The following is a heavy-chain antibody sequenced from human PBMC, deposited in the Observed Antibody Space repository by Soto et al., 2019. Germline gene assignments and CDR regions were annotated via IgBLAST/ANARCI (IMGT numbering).Heavy chain of an antibody. V-gene: IGHV2-5*01. J-gene: IGHJ3*02. CDR2: IYWNDDK. CDR1: GFSRSTRAVG. D-gene: IGHD1-26*01. Sequence: QLTLKESGPTLVKTTQTLTLTCTFSGFSRSTRAVGVGWLRQPPGKALEWLALIYWNDDKRYSPSLKNRLTITKDTSKNHVVLTMTNRDPVDTATYYCAHRHELGSFDIVGQGTKVTVSS. CDR3: AHRHELGSFDI.